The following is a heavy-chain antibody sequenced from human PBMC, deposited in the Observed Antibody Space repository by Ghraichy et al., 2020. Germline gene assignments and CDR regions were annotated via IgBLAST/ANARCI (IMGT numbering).Heavy chain of an antibody. CDR2: SGGVGDT. Sequence: GESLNISCAVSGFSLSSFAMAWVRQAPGKGLEWVSTSGGVGDTYYADSVKGRFTVSRDNLKNTMYLQLTSLRAEDAAVYFCANLYTPSQSKYFQHWGQGTLVTVSS. CDR3: ANLYTPSQSKYFQH. J-gene: IGHJ1*01. D-gene: IGHD2-8*01. CDR1: GFSLSSFA. V-gene: IGHV3-23*01.